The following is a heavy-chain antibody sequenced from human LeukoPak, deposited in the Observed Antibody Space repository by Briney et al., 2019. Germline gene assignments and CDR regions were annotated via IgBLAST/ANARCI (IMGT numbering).Heavy chain of an antibody. CDR1: GFTFDDYT. D-gene: IGHD1-26*01. V-gene: IGHV3-43*01. CDR3: AKALGSYFSYYFDY. J-gene: IGHJ4*02. Sequence: GGSLRLSCAASGFTFDDYTMHWVRQAPGKGLEGVSLISWDGGSTYYADSVKGRFTISRDNSKNSLYLQMNSLRTEDTALYYCAKALGSYFSYYFDYWGQGTLVTVSS. CDR2: ISWDGGST.